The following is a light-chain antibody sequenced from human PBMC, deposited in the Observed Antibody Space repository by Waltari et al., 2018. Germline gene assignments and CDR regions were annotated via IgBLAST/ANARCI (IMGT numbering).Light chain of an antibody. V-gene: IGKV4-1*01. CDR3: QQYYTSPYT. CDR1: QSVLYSSNNKKY. Sequence: DIVMTQSPDSLAVSPGERATITFKSSQSVLYSSNNKKYLAWYQQKPGQPPKLLIYWASTRESGVPDRFSGSGSGTDFTLSISSLQAEDVAVYYCQQYYTSPYTFGQGTKLEIK. CDR2: WAS. J-gene: IGKJ2*01.